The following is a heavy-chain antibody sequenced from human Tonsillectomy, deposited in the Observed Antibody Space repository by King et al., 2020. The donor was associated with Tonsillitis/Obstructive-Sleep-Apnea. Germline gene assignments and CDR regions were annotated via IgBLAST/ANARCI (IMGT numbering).Heavy chain of an antibody. CDR2: IKSKTDGGTT. V-gene: IGHV3-15*01. Sequence: VQLVESGGGLVKPGGSLRLSCAASGFTFSNAWMSWVRQAPGKGLEWVGRIKSKTDGGTTDYAAPVKGRFTISRDDSKNTLYLQMNSLKTDDTAVYYCTAAPHYCSSTSCYYYYMDVWGKGTTVTVSS. CDR3: TAAPHYCSSTSCYYYYMDV. CDR1: GFTFSNAW. J-gene: IGHJ6*03. D-gene: IGHD2-2*01.